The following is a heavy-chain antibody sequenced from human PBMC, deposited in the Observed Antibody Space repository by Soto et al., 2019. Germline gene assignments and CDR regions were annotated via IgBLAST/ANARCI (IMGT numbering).Heavy chain of an antibody. Sequence: EVQVVESGGDLVEPGGSLRLSCVTSGFMFSSAWMSWVRQGPGKGLEWVARIKSKNDGGAADYAAPVNGRXSISRDDSXXTXYLQMNSLRAEDTALYYCVEGWNDFWGQGTLVTVSS. D-gene: IGHD1-1*01. CDR1: GFMFSSAW. V-gene: IGHV3-15*01. CDR2: IKSKNDGGAA. CDR3: VEGWNDF. J-gene: IGHJ4*02.